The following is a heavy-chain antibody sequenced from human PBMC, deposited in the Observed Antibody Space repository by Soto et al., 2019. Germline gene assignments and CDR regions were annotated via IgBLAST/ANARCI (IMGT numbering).Heavy chain of an antibody. V-gene: IGHV3-23*01. J-gene: IGHJ6*02. CDR1: GFTFSSYS. Sequence: LRLSCAASGFTFSSYSMSWVRQAPGKGLEWVSAIGGGGGGSTSYADSVKGRFTISRDNSKNTLYLQMNGLRAEDTAVYYCAKDYYGMDVWGQGTKVTVS. CDR2: IGGGGGGST. CDR3: AKDYYGMDV.